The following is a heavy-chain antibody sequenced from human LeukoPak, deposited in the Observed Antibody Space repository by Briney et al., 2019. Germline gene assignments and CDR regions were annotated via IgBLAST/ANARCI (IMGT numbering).Heavy chain of an antibody. V-gene: IGHV3-21*01. D-gene: IGHD3-3*01. J-gene: IGHJ3*02. CDR2: ISSSSSYI. CDR1: GFTFSSYS. CDR3: ARDQGDFWSGYQPDAFDI. Sequence: GGSLRLSCAASGFTFSSYSMNWVRQAPGKGLEWVSSISSSSSYIYYADSVKGRFTISRDNAKNSLYLQMNSLRAEDTAVYYCARDQGDFWSGYQPDAFDIWGQGTMVTVSS.